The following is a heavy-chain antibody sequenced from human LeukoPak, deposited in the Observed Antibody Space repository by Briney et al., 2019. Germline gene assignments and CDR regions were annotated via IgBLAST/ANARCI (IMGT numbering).Heavy chain of an antibody. J-gene: IGHJ5*02. CDR2: MNPTSGHT. CDR1: GYTFTSYD. V-gene: IGHV1-8*01. Sequence: ASVKVSCKASGYTFTSYDINWVRQAPGQGLEWMGWMNPTSGHTGYVQKFQGRITMTRDTSVSTAYMELNSLTSEDTAVYYCARNPVGVRKKHDLWGQGTLVIVS. D-gene: IGHD3-10*01. CDR3: ARNPVGVRKKHDL.